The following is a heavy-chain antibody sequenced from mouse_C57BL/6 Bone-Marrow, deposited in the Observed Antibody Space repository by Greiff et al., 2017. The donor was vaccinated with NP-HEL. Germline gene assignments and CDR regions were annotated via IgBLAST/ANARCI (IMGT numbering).Heavy chain of an antibody. CDR2: IYPGSGNT. D-gene: IGHD2-3*01. J-gene: IGHJ4*01. CDR3: ATGGWLPPWAMDY. CDR1: GYSFTSYY. V-gene: IGHV1-66*01. Sequence: QVQLKESGPELVKPGASVKISCKASGYSFTSYYIHWVKQRPGQGLEWIGWIYPGSGNTKYNEKFKGKATLTADTSSSTAYMQLSSLTSEDSAVYYCATGGWLPPWAMDYWGQGTSVTVSS.